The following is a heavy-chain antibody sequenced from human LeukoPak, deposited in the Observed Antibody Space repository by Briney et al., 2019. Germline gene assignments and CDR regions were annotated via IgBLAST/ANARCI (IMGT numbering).Heavy chain of an antibody. CDR2: IYFSGST. V-gene: IGHV4-39*01. J-gene: IGHJ4*02. D-gene: IGHD1-26*01. CDR1: GDITHY. CDR3: ARHNGGGVGSYVAPGPPDYFDY. Sequence: PSETLSLTCTVSGDITHYWGWIRQPPGKGLECIGSIYFSGSTYYNPSLRSRVTISLDTSKKQLSLKLSSVTAADTAVYYCARHNGGGVGSYVAPGPPDYFDYWGQGNLVTVST.